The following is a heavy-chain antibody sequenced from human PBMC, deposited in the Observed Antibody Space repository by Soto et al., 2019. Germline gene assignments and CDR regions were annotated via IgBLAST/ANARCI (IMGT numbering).Heavy chain of an antibody. D-gene: IGHD3-16*01. V-gene: IGHV1-2*02. Sequence: QVQLVQSGSEVKKPGASVRVSCRTSGYTFAANYIHWVRQAPGKGLEWMGWINPKSDETKFSQKFKGRVALTKDTTSNTVHLDVANLRSEDTAVYYCARWPSRGCYDSWGQGALISASS. CDR3: ARWPSRGCYDS. CDR2: INPKSDET. CDR1: GYTFAANY. J-gene: IGHJ1*01.